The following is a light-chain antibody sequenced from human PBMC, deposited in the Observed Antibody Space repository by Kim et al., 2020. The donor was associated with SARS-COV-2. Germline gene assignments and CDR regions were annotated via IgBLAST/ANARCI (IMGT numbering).Light chain of an antibody. CDR3: QQSYNVPRYN. J-gene: IGKJ2*01. CDR2: AAS. V-gene: IGKV1-39*01. CDR1: QNIGFY. Sequence: DIEMTQSPSSLSASVGDRVTITCRASQNIGFYLNWYQQKPGKAPKLLIYAASSLKSEVPSRFSGSGSGTDFTLTISSLQPEDFAIYYCQQSYNVPRYNFGQGTKLEFK.